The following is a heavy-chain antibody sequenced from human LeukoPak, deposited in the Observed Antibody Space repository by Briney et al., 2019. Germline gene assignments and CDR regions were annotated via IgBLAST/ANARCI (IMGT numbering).Heavy chain of an antibody. CDR2: INPNSGGT. CDR3: ASLRGYSYGFTPEIDY. CDR1: GYTFTGYY. J-gene: IGHJ4*02. Sequence: ASVKVSCKASGYTFTGYYMHWVRQAPGQGLEWMGWINPNSGGTNYAQKFQGRVTMTRDTSISTAYMEQSRLRSDDTAVYYCASLRGYSYGFTPEIDYWGQGTLVTVSS. V-gene: IGHV1-2*02. D-gene: IGHD5-18*01.